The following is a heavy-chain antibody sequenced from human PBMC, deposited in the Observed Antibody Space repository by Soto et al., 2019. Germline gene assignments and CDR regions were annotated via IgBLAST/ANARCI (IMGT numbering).Heavy chain of an antibody. CDR3: VSHHIIVWELLFDY. Sequence: PGGSLRLSCAASGFTFSSYWMSWVRQAPGKGLEWVANIKQDGSEKYYVDSVKGRFTIPRDNAKNSLYPQMNSLRAEDTAVYYCVSHHIIVWELLFDYWGQGTLVTVSS. D-gene: IGHD1-26*01. CDR1: GFTFSSYW. V-gene: IGHV3-7*03. J-gene: IGHJ4*02. CDR2: IKQDGSEK.